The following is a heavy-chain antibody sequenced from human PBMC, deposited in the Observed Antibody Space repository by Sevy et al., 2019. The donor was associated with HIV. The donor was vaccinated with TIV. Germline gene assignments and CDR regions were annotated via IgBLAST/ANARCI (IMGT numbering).Heavy chain of an antibody. V-gene: IGHV4-39*01. J-gene: IGHJ4*02. CDR3: ARQIYGDYGDGFDY. D-gene: IGHD4-17*01. CDR1: GGSISSSSYF. Sequence: SETLSLTCTVSGGSISSSSYFWGWIRQPPGKGLELIGSIYYSGRTYYNPSLKSRVTISVDTSKNQFSLKLSSVTAADTAVYYCARQIYGDYGDGFDYWGQGTLVTVSS. CDR2: IYYSGRT.